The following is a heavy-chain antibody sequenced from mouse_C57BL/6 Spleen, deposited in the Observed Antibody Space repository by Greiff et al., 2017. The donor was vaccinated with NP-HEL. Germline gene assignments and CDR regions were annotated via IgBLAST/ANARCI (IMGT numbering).Heavy chain of an antibody. CDR1: GYAFSSSW. Sequence: QVQLKESGPELVKPGASVKISCKASGYAFSSSWMNWVKQRPGKGLEWIGRIYPGDGDTNYNGKFKGKATLTADKSSSTAYMQLSSLTSEDSAVYFCAREEGYGNYGGEYYFDYWGQGTTLTVSS. J-gene: IGHJ2*01. D-gene: IGHD2-1*01. V-gene: IGHV1-82*01. CDR2: IYPGDGDT. CDR3: AREEGYGNYGGEYYFDY.